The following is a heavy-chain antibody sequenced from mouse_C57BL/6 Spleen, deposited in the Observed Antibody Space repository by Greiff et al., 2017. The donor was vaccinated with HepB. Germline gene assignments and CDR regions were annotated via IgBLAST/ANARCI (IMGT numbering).Heavy chain of an antibody. CDR2: IDPNSGGT. V-gene: IGHV1-72*01. Sequence: QVQLQQPGAELVKPGASVKLSCKASGYTFTSYWMHWVKQRPGRGLEGIGRIDPNSGGTKYNEKFKSKAILTVDKPSSTAYMELSSLTSEDSAVYYCARSANWDDFDYWGQGTTLTVSS. CDR1: GYTFTSYW. CDR3: ARSANWDDFDY. J-gene: IGHJ2*01. D-gene: IGHD4-1*01.